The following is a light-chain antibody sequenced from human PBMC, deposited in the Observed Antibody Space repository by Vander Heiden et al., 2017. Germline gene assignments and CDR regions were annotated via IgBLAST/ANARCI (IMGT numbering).Light chain of an antibody. CDR2: GAS. V-gene: IGKV3-20*01. CDR1: RSVSSSY. Sequence: PGTLSLSPGERATLSCRASRSVSSSYLAWYQQKPGQAPRLLIYGASSRATGIPDRFSGSGSGTDFTLTISRLEPEDFAVYYCQQYGSSRITFGQGTRLEIK. J-gene: IGKJ5*01. CDR3: QQYGSSRIT.